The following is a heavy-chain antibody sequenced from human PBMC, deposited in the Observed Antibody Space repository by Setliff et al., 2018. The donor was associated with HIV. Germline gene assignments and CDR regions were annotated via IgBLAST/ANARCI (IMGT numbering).Heavy chain of an antibody. Sequence: ASVKVSCKAFGYTFSTNAIHWVRQAPGQGLEWMGWIYPNTGGTNYAQKFQGRVTMTRDTSISTAYMELSRLRSDDTAVYYCARGKTWLRFLDYWGQGTLVTVSS. CDR3: ARGKTWLRFLDY. D-gene: IGHD5-12*01. V-gene: IGHV1-2*02. CDR2: IYPNTGGT. CDR1: GYTFSTNA. J-gene: IGHJ4*02.